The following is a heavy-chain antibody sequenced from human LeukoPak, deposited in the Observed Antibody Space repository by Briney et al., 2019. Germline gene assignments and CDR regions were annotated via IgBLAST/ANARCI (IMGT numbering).Heavy chain of an antibody. D-gene: IGHD3-10*01. CDR3: ARGSPITTMVRGDTQVPNYYYYYGMDV. J-gene: IGHJ6*02. CDR1: GGSFSGYY. CDR2: INHSGST. Sequence: SETLSLTCAVYGGSFSGYYWSWIRQPPGKGLEWIGEINHSGSTNYNPSLKSRVTISVDTSKNQFSLKLSSVTAADTAVYYCARGSPITTMVRGDTQVPNYYYYYGMDVWGQGTTVTVSS. V-gene: IGHV4-34*01.